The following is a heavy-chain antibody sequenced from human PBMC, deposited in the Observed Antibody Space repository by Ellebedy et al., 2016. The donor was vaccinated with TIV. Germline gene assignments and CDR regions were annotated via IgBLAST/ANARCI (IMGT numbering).Heavy chain of an antibody. J-gene: IGHJ4*02. CDR3: ARGSSFGWYEFDY. D-gene: IGHD6-19*01. V-gene: IGHV4-34*01. CDR1: GGSFSDYY. Sequence: SETLSLTXAVYGGSFSDYYWSWIRQPPGKGLEWIGEINHSGSTNYNPSLKSRVTISVDTSKNQFSLKLSSVTAADTAVYYCARGSSFGWYEFDYWGQGTLVTVSS. CDR2: INHSGST.